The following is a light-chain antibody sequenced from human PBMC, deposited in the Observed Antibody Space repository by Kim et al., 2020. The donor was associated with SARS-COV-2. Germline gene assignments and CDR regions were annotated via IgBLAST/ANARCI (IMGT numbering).Light chain of an antibody. Sequence: HPAPLTCTGISNKVDDQGAAWQQQHQGHPPKLLFSRNNNRPSGISNRLSASRSGNTASLTIIGLPPEDEADYYCSAWDSSLSAQVFGGGTQLTVL. CDR3: SAWDSSLSAQV. J-gene: IGLJ3*02. CDR2: RNN. CDR1: SNKVDDQG. V-gene: IGLV10-54*01.